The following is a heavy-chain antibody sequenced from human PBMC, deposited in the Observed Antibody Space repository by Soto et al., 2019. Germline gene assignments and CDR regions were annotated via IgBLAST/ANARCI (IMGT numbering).Heavy chain of an antibody. CDR3: GREGGDGYGWEGYWFFDL. D-gene: IGHD5-18*01. J-gene: IGHJ2*01. CDR1: GGTFNNYA. CDR2: FTPAFGTA. V-gene: IGHV1-69*18. Sequence: QAQLVQSGAEMKKPGSSVKVSCKASGGTFNNYAIDWMRQTPGHGLEWLGTFTPAFGTANYAQKFQDRITISADEPASTTFLELNNLRSEDAGLYYCGREGGDGYGWEGYWFFDLWGPGTLVTVSS.